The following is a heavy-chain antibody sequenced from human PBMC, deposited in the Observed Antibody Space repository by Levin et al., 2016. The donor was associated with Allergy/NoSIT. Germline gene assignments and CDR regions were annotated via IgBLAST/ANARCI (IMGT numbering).Heavy chain of an antibody. CDR2: VTSSGSYI. J-gene: IGHJ4*02. CDR3: ARTGSPAAPDY. Sequence: WIRQPPGKGLEWVSSVTSSGSYIYYADSVTGRFTISRDNAKSSLYLQMNSLGAEDTAVYYCARTGSPAAPDYWGQGTLVTVSS. V-gene: IGHV3-21*01. D-gene: IGHD2-2*01.